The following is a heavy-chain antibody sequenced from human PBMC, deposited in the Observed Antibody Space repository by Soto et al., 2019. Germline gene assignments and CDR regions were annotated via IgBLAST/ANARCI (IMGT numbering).Heavy chain of an antibody. CDR3: ASPRPGYTSAFDI. CDR2: ISSSSGNI. V-gene: IGHV3-21*01. Sequence: EVQLVESGGGLVKAGGSLRLSCAASGFTFSAYSMNWVRQAPGKGLEWVASISSSSGNIYYADSVKGRFTISRDNAKTALYLQMNILRAEDTAVYYCASPRPGYTSAFDIWGQGTMVTVSS. CDR1: GFTFSAYS. D-gene: IGHD5-18*01. J-gene: IGHJ3*02.